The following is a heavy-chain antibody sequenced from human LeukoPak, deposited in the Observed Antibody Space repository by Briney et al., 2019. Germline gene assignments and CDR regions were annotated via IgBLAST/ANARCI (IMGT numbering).Heavy chain of an antibody. D-gene: IGHD5-18*01. CDR2: TDPSDSYT. J-gene: IGHJ4*02. CDR1: GYSFIGSW. V-gene: IGHV5-10-1*01. CDR3: ARFKRIQLWHFDY. Sequence: GESLKISCKASGYSFIGSWISWVRQVPGKGLEWMGRTDPSDSYTTYSPSFQGHVTVSADKSITTAYLQWSGLKASDSAMYYCARFKRIQLWHFDYWGQGTLVTVSS.